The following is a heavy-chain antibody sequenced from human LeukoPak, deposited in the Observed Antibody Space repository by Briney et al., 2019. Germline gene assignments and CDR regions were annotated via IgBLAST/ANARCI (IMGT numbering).Heavy chain of an antibody. Sequence: HPGGSLRLSRAASGFTFSSYAMHWVRQAPGKGLEWVAVISYDGSNKYYADSVKGRFTISRDNSKNTLYLQMNSLRAEDTAVYYCARDNRSSGWYITNYYGMDVWGQGTTVTVSS. CDR1: GFTFSSYA. D-gene: IGHD6-19*01. V-gene: IGHV3-30-3*01. CDR2: ISYDGSNK. J-gene: IGHJ6*02. CDR3: ARDNRSSGWYITNYYGMDV.